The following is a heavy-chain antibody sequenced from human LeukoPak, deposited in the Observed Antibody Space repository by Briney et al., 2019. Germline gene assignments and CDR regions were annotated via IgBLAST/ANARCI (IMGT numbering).Heavy chain of an antibody. CDR3: ARGDYSNYHNWFDP. CDR2: IIPIFGTA. V-gene: IGHV1-69*05. Sequence: ASVKVSCKASGGTFSSYAISWVRQAPGQGLEWMGGIIPIFGTANYAQKFQGRVTITTDESTSTAYMELSSLRSEDTAVYYCARGDYSNYHNWFDPWGQGTLDTVSS. CDR1: GGTFSSYA. D-gene: IGHD4-11*01. J-gene: IGHJ5*02.